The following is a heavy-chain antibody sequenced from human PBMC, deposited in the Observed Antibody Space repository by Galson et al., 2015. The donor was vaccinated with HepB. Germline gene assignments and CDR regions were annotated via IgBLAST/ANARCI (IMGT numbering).Heavy chain of an antibody. J-gene: IGHJ6*02. D-gene: IGHD3-22*01. CDR3: ARSGSGYYYDYYYYYGMDV. CDR1: GYTFTGYY. Sequence: SVKVSCKASGYTFTGYYMHWVRQAPGQGLEWMGRINPNSGGTNYAQKFQGRVTMTRDTSISTAYMELSRLRSDDTAVYYCARSGSGYYYDYYYYYGMDVWGQGTTVTVSS. CDR2: INPNSGGT. V-gene: IGHV1-2*06.